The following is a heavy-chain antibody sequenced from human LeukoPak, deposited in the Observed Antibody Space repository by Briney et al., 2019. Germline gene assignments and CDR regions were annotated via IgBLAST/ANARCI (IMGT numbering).Heavy chain of an antibody. CDR1: GYTFTSYD. V-gene: IGHV1-8*01. Sequence: ASVKVSCKASGYTFTSYDITWVRQATGQGLEWMGWLNPNSGNTGYAQKFQGRVTMTRNTSISTAYMELSSLRSEDTAVYFFSNQHTAYEIAAYHYWGQGTLVTVSS. CDR2: LNPNSGNT. D-gene: IGHD6-6*01. J-gene: IGHJ4*02. CDR3: SNQHTAYEIAAYHY.